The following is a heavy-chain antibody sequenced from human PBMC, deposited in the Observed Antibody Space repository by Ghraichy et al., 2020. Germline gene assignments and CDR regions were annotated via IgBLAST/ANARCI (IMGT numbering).Heavy chain of an antibody. CDR2: ISGSGGST. J-gene: IGHJ4*02. CDR1: GFTFSSYA. CDR3: AKDVDFWSGYYRPSYYFDY. V-gene: IGHV3-23*01. Sequence: GGSLRLSCAASGFTFSSYAMSWVRQAPGKGLEWVSAISGSGGSTYYADSVKGRFTISRDNSKNTLYLQMNSLRAEDTAVYYCAKDVDFWSGYYRPSYYFDYWGQGTLVTVSS. D-gene: IGHD3-3*01.